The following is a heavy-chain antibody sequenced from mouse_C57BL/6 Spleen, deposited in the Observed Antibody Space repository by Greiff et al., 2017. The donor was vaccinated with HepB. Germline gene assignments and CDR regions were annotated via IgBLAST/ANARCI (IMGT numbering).Heavy chain of an antibody. CDR3: ARLAYYSNYVFAY. CDR1: GYSFTSYY. V-gene: IGHV1-66*01. CDR2: IYPGSGNT. D-gene: IGHD2-5*01. J-gene: IGHJ3*01. Sequence: VKLVESRPELVKPGASVKISCKASGYSFTSYYIHWVKQRPGQGLEWIGWIYPGSGNTKYNEKFKGKATLTADTSSSTAYMQLSSLTSEDSAVYYCARLAYYSNYVFAYWGQGTLVTVSA.